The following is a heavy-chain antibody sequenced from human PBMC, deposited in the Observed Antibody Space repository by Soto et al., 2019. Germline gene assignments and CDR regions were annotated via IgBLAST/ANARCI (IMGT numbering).Heavy chain of an antibody. CDR3: ARQDYSNYRGGMDV. Sequence: GESLKISCKTSGYSFTRHWIAWVRQMPGKGLEWMGIIYLSDSDIRYRPSFQGQVTISVDKSISTAYLQWSSRKAADTASYYCARQDYSNYRGGMDVWGQVTTVTVYS. D-gene: IGHD2-2*01. CDR2: IYLSDSDI. CDR1: GYSFTRHW. V-gene: IGHV5-51*01. J-gene: IGHJ6*02.